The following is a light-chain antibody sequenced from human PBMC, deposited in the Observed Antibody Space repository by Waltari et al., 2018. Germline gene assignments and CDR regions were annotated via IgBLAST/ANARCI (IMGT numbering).Light chain of an antibody. Sequence: EIVLTQSPGTLSLSPGDRATLSCRASQSVKSNELAWYQQKPGQAPRLLIYDTSTRATGIPDRFSGSGSGTDFILTLSRLEAEDFVLYYCQQYGTPLTFGGGTKVEIK. CDR2: DTS. V-gene: IGKV3-20*01. CDR3: QQYGTPLT. CDR1: QSVKSNE. J-gene: IGKJ4*01.